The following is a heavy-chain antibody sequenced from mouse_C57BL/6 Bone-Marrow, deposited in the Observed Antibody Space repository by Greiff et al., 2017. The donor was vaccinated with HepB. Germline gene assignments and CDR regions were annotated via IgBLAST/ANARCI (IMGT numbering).Heavy chain of an antibody. CDR2: INPSNGGT. CDR3: ARLIYDYDPVYFDY. V-gene: IGHV1-53*01. J-gene: IGHJ2*01. D-gene: IGHD2-4*01. CDR1: GYTFTSYW. Sequence: QVQLQQPGTELVKPGASVKLSCKASGYTFTSYWMHWVKQRPGQGLEWIGNINPSNGGTNYNEKFNSKATLTVDKSSSTAYMQLSSLTSEDSAVYYCARLIYDYDPVYFDYWGQGTTLTVSS.